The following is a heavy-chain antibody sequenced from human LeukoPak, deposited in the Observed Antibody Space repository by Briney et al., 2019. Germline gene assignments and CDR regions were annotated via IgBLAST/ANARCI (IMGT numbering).Heavy chain of an antibody. D-gene: IGHD3-22*01. CDR3: ARSVAYYYDSSGYPYYFDY. V-gene: IGHV3-21*01. CDR1: GFTFSSYS. J-gene: IGHJ4*02. Sequence: GGSLRLSCAASGFTFSSYSMNWGRQAPGKGLEWVSSISCSSSYIYYADSVKGRFTISRDNAKNTLYLQMNSLRAEDTAVYYCARSVAYYYDSSGYPYYFDYWGQGTLVTVSS. CDR2: ISCSSSYI.